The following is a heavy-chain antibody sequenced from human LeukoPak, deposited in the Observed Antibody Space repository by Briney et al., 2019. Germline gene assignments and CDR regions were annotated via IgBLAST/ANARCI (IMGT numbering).Heavy chain of an antibody. CDR1: GYSFTDYY. D-gene: IGHD3-16*01. CDR3: ARADRLHGGSYLIGP. V-gene: IGHV1-2*02. CDR2: INPNSGGT. J-gene: IGHJ5*02. Sequence: GASVKVSCKTSGYSFTDYYMHWVRQAPGQGLEWMGWINPNSGGTSSAQKFQGRVTMTRDTSITTVYMEVNWLTSDDTAMYYCARADRLHGGSYLIGPWGQGTLVTVSS.